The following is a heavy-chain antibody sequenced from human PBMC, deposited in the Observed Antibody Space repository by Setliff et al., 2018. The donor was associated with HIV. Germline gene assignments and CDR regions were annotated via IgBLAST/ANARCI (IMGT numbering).Heavy chain of an antibody. CDR2: IYHSGST. D-gene: IGHD4-17*01. V-gene: IGHV4-4*02. Sequence: PSETLSLTCAVSSGSISSSNWWSWVRQPPGKELEWIGEIYHSGSTNYNPSLKSRVTISADTSKNQFSLNLSSATAADTAVYFCARVYYGDLEYWGQGTLVTVSS. J-gene: IGHJ4*02. CDR3: ARVYYGDLEY. CDR1: SGSISSSNW.